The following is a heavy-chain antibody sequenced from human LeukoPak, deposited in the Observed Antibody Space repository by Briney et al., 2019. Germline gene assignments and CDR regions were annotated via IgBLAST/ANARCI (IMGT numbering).Heavy chain of an antibody. CDR3: ARDNYYGSAGFFHF. D-gene: IGHD3-22*01. Sequence: SVKVSCKTSGGTFINYSINWVRQAPGQGLQWMGKIIPIYGSTDYAQRFQGRVTFTADKSTNTAYMELSSLRSEDTAVYFCARDNYYGSAGFFHFWGQGTMVTASS. J-gene: IGHJ4*02. V-gene: IGHV1-69*06. CDR1: GGTFINYS. CDR2: IIPIYGST.